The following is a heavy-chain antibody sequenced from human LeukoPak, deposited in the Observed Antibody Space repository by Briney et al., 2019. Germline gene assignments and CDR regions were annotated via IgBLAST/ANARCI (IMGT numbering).Heavy chain of an antibody. D-gene: IGHD1-26*01. CDR2: ISYDGSNN. V-gene: IGHV3-30*18. CDR3: AKDLDSGSQLSFTDYYYYYGMDV. J-gene: IGHJ6*02. Sequence: GRSLRLSCAASGFTFSSYGMHWVRQAPGKGLEWVAVISYDGSNNYYADSVKGRFTISRDNSKNTLYLQMNSLRAEDTAVYYCAKDLDSGSQLSFTDYYYYYGMDVWGQGTTVTVSS. CDR1: GFTFSSYG.